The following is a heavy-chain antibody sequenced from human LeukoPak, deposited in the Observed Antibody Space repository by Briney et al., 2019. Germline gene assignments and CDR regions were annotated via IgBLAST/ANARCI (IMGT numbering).Heavy chain of an antibody. CDR2: FDPEDGET. J-gene: IGHJ5*02. Sequence: GASVKVSCKVSGYTLTELSMHWVRQAPGKGLEWMGGFDPEDGETIYAQKFQGRVTMTEDTSTDTAYMELSSLRSEDTAVYYCATVQNYYDSSGYTRNWFDPWGQGTLVTVSS. V-gene: IGHV1-24*01. D-gene: IGHD3-22*01. CDR3: ATVQNYYDSSGYTRNWFDP. CDR1: GYTLTELS.